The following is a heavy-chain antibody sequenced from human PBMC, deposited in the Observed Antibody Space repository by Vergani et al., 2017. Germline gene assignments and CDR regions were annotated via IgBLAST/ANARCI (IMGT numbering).Heavy chain of an antibody. D-gene: IGHD2-21*02. CDR2: MWHSGTT. V-gene: IGHV4-59*08. J-gene: IGHJ4*02. CDR3: ARSVVTASAYFDY. CDR1: GGSISSYY. Sequence: QVQLQESGPGLVKPSETLSLTCTVSGGSISSYYWGWIRQPPGKGLEWIGSMWHSGTTYYNPSLKSRVTISMDTSKNQFFLNLNSVTAADTAVYYCARSVVTASAYFDYWGRGTLVPVSS.